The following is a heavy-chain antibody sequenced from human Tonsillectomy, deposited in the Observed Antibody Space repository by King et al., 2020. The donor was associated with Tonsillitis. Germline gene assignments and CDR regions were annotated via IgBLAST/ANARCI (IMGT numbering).Heavy chain of an antibody. D-gene: IGHD1-26*01. Sequence: DVQLVESGGGLVQPGGSLRLSCEASGFSFSGYWMHWVRQAPGKGLVWVSRINTDGSITNYADSVKGRFTISRDNAKNTLYLQMNSLRAEDTAVYYCARVGATTFYWGQGTLVPVSS. CDR1: GFSFSGYW. CDR3: ARVGATTFY. CDR2: INTDGSIT. J-gene: IGHJ4*02. V-gene: IGHV3-74*01.